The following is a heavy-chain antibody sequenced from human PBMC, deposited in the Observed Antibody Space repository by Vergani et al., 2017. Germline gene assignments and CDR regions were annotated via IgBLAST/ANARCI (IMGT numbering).Heavy chain of an antibody. CDR3: ARGPPPNRYCSGGSCYRYYYYGMDV. CDR1: GFTFSSYS. Sequence: EVQLVESGGGLVKPGGSLRLSCAASGFTFSSYSMNWVRQAPGKGLEWVSSISSSSSYIYYADSVKGRFTISRDNAKNSLYLQMNSLRAEDTAVYYCARGPPPNRYCSGGSCYRYYYYGMDVWGQGTTVTVSS. J-gene: IGHJ6*02. CDR2: ISSSSSYI. V-gene: IGHV3-21*01. D-gene: IGHD2-15*01.